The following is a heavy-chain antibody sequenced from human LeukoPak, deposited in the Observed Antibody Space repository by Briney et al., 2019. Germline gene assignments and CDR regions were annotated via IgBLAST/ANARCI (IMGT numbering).Heavy chain of an antibody. J-gene: IGHJ6*03. V-gene: IGHV4-34*01. D-gene: IGHD2-2*01. CDR3: ARLGLGYCSSTSCYARYSSSWYSYYYMDV. CDR2: INHSGST. CDR1: GGSFSGYY. Sequence: SETLSLTCAVYGGSFSGYYWSWIRQPPGKGLEWIGEINHSGSTNYNPSLKSRVTISVDTSKNQFSLKLSSVTAADTAVYYCARLGLGYCSSTSCYARYSSSWYSYYYMDVWGKGTTVTISS.